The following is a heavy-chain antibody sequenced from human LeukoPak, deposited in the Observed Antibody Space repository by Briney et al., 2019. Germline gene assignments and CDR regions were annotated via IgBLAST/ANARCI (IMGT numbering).Heavy chain of an antibody. CDR3: ARGGIAVAGKSGYFDY. V-gene: IGHV4-34*01. CDR1: GGSFSGYY. Sequence: PSETLSLTCAVYGGSFSGYYWSWIRQPPGKGLEWIGEINHSGSTNYNPSLKSRVTISVDTSKNQFSLKLSSVTAADTAVYYCARGGIAVAGKSGYFDYWGQGTLVTVSS. J-gene: IGHJ4*02. CDR2: INHSGST. D-gene: IGHD6-19*01.